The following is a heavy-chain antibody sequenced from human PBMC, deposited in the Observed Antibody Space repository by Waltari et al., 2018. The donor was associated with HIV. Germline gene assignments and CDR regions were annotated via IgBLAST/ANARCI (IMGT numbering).Heavy chain of an antibody. D-gene: IGHD6-13*01. Sequence: EVQLLESGGDLVRPGGSLRLSCEASGFNISTYAMTWVRQAPGKGLEWVSGISSSGGSTDYTDSVKGRFTISRDNSKNTLYLQMSSLRAEDTAVYYCVIDNKHQLLEGYSIFYFFALDVWGQGTTVTVSS. CDR1: GFNISTYA. CDR2: ISSSGGST. J-gene: IGHJ6*02. V-gene: IGHV3-23*01. CDR3: VIDNKHQLLEGYSIFYFFALDV.